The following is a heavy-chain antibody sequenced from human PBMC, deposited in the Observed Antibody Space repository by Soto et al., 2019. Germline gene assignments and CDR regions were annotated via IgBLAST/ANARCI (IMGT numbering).Heavy chain of an antibody. CDR3: ARETLWDTVATTNFDY. CDR1: GDSMNSGDYY. V-gene: IGHV4-30-4*02. Sequence: SDKLSLTCTVSGDSMNSGDYYWSWIRQPPGKGLEWIGYTHNSGRTYYTQSLKSRGTISVDTSKNQFSLNLSSVTAADTAVYYCARETLWDTVATTNFDYWCQGTLVSLSS. CDR2: THNSGRT. D-gene: IGHD5-12*01. J-gene: IGHJ4*02.